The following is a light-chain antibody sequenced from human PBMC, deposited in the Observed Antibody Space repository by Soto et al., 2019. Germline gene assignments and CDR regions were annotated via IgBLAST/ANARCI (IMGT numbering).Light chain of an antibody. J-gene: IGKJ2*01. CDR1: QSVLFRSANKNY. CDR2: WAS. V-gene: IGKV4-1*01. Sequence: DIVMTQSPDSLAVSLGERATINCKSSQSVLFRSANKNYLAWYQQRSGQPPKLLIYWASTRESGVPDRFSGSGSGTDFTLAISSLQAEDVAVYYCQQYYTSPDTFGQGTKLEIK. CDR3: QQYYTSPDT.